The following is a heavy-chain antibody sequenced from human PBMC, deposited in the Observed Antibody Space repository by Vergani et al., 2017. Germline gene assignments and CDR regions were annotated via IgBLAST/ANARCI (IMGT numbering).Heavy chain of an antibody. D-gene: IGHD2-15*01. CDR3: ARDEPYCSGGSCYCY. CDR2: IIPILGIA. J-gene: IGHJ4*02. Sequence: QVQLVQSGAEVKKPGSSVKVSCKASGGTFSSYTISWVRQAPGQGLEWMGRIIPILGIANYAQKFQGRVKITADKSTSTAYMELSSLRSEDTAVYYCARDEPYCSGGSCYCYWGQGTLVTVSS. V-gene: IGHV1-69*08. CDR1: GGTFSSYT.